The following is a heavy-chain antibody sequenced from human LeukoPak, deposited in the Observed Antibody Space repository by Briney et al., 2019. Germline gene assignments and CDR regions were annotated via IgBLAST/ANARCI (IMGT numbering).Heavy chain of an antibody. Sequence: GESLRLSCAASGFTFSSYGMHWVRQAPGKGLEWVAVIWYDGSNKYYADSVKGRFTISRDNSKNTLYLQMNSLRAEDTAVYYCARGGYYYDSSGYYYGPSFDYWGQGTLVTVSS. J-gene: IGHJ4*02. V-gene: IGHV3-33*01. D-gene: IGHD3-22*01. CDR3: ARGGYYYDSSGYYYGPSFDY. CDR2: IWYDGSNK. CDR1: GFTFSSYG.